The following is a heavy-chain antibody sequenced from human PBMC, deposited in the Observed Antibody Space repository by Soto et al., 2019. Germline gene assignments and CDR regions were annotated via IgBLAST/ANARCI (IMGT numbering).Heavy chain of an antibody. D-gene: IGHD3-16*02. V-gene: IGHV4-4*07. CDR2: IHDTGRT. CDR1: GDSLSTYY. J-gene: IGHJ4*02. CDR3: ARESVSGTYRFDS. Sequence: LSLTCTVSGDSLSTYYWSWIRQPAGERLEWIGRIHDTGRTNYNPSLKSRVTMSVDTSKNQFSLRVNSVTAADTAVYYCARESVSGTYRFDSWGQGTQVTVSS.